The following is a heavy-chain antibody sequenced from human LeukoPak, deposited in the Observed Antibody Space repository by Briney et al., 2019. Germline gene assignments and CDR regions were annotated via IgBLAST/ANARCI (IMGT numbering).Heavy chain of an antibody. J-gene: IGHJ4*02. CDR2: IYPGDSDT. CDR3: ARRRRGTTSYYFDY. D-gene: IGHD3-16*01. CDR1: GYTFTSYW. Sequence: PGESLKISCKGSGYTFTSYWIGWVRQLPGKGLERMGIIYPGDSDTRYSPSFQGQVTISADKSISTAYLQWSSLKASDTAIYYCARRRRGTTSYYFDYWGQGTLVTVSS. V-gene: IGHV5-51*01.